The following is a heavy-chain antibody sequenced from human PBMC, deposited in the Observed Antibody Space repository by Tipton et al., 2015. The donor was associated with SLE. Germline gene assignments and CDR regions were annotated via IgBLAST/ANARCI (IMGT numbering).Heavy chain of an antibody. Sequence: TLSLTCTVSGGSISSYYWGWIRQPPGKGLEWIGSIYYSGSTYYNPSLKSRVTISVETSNNQFSLKLSSVTAADTAVYYCARCSGYYGMDVWGHGTTVTVSS. J-gene: IGHJ6*02. CDR2: IYYSGST. CDR3: ARCSGYYGMDV. CDR1: GGSISSYY. D-gene: IGHD2-15*01. V-gene: IGHV4-39*07.